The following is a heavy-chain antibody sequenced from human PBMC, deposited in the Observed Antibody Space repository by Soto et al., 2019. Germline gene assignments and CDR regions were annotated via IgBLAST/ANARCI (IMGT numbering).Heavy chain of an antibody. CDR3: ARGETGTTSGVWFDP. CDR2: INHSGST. J-gene: IGHJ5*02. Sequence: PSETLSLTCAVYGGSFSGYYWSWIRHPPGKGLEWIGEINHSGSTNYNPSLKSRVTISVDTSKNQFSLKLSSVTAADTAVYYCARGETGTTSGVWFDPWGQGTLVTVSS. CDR1: GGSFSGYY. V-gene: IGHV4-34*01. D-gene: IGHD1-7*01.